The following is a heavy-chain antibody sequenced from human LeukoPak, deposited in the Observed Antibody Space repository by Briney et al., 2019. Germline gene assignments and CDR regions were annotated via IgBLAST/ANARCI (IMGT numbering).Heavy chain of an antibody. V-gene: IGHV3-23*01. J-gene: IGHJ4*02. Sequence: PGGSLRLSCAASGFTFSSYGMSWVRQAPGKGLEWVSAISGSGGSTYYADSVKGRFTISRDNSKNTLYLQMGSLRAEDMAVYYCARSRGAYCGGDCSLDYWGQGTLVTVSS. CDR1: GFTFSSYG. CDR2: ISGSGGST. CDR3: ARSRGAYCGGDCSLDY. D-gene: IGHD2-21*02.